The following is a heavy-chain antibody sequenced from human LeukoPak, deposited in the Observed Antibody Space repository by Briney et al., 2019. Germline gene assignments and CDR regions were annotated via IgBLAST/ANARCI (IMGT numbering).Heavy chain of an antibody. J-gene: IGHJ4*02. CDR1: GYTFTSYA. D-gene: IGHD4-17*01. CDR2: INAGNGNT. CDR3: ARVSGYGDYVMGY. Sequence: ASVKVSCKASGYTFTSYAMHWVRQAPGQRLEWMGWINAGNGNTKYSQKFQGRVTITRDTSASTAYMELSSLRSEDTAVYYCARVSGYGDYVMGYWGQGTLVTVSS. V-gene: IGHV1-3*01.